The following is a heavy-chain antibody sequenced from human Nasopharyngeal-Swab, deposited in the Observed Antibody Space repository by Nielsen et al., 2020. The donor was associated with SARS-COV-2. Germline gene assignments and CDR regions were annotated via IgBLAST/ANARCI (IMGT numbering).Heavy chain of an antibody. J-gene: IGHJ5*02. Sequence: ASVKVSCKVSGYTLTELSMHWVRQAPGKGLEWMGGFDPEDGETIYAQKFQGRVTITADESASTAYMELSSLRSEDTAVYYCARSRQEYSSSSEAFWFDPWGQGTLVTVSS. CDR2: FDPEDGET. CDR1: GYTLTELS. V-gene: IGHV1-24*01. D-gene: IGHD6-6*01. CDR3: ARSRQEYSSSSEAFWFDP.